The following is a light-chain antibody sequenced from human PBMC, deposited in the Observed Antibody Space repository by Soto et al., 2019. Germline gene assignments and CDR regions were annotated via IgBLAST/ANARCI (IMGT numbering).Light chain of an antibody. CDR3: MDALHTPWT. CDR2: LGS. Sequence: DIVMTQSPVSLPVTPGEPASISCRSSQSLLHSNGYSYLDWFLQRTGQSPQLLIYLGSNRAPGVPDRFSGSREVIDFTLKISRVEAEDVGVYYCMDALHTPWTFGKGTKVEI. J-gene: IGKJ1*01. V-gene: IGKV2-28*01. CDR1: QSLLHSNGYSY.